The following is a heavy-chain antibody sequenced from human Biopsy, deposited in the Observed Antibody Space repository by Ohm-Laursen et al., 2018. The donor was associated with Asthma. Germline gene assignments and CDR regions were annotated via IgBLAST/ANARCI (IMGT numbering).Heavy chain of an antibody. CDR2: ITPIYGIT. CDR1: GFTFSSYA. V-gene: IGHV1-69*13. D-gene: IGHD2-21*01. CDR3: ARSYCGGDCYSPFDY. Sequence: ASVKVSCNPSGFTFSSYAFTWVRQATGQGLEWLGGITPIYGITDYAQKFQGRLSITADGSTTTAYMELNSLTSEDTAVYFCARSYCGGDCYSPFDYWGQGTLVTVSS. J-gene: IGHJ4*02.